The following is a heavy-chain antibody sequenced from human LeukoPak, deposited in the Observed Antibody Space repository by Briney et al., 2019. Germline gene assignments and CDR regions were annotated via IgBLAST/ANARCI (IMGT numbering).Heavy chain of an antibody. V-gene: IGHV3-11*01. CDR3: AKGSSTYYYGSGSYTGDY. D-gene: IGHD3-10*01. J-gene: IGHJ4*02. Sequence: KPGGSLRLSCAASGFTFTDYYMAWIRQAPGKGLGWVSFIFSSGTTFFYADSVKGRFIISRDNAKNSLYLQMNSLRADDTAVYYCAKGSSTYYYGSGSYTGDYWGQGTLVTVSS. CDR2: IFSSGTTF. CDR1: GFTFTDYY.